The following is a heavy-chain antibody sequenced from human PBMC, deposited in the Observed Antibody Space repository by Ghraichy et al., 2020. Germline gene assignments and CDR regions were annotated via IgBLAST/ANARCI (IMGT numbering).Heavy chain of an antibody. CDR2: IYYSGST. Sequence: SETLSLTCTVSGGSISSYYWSWIRQPPGKGLEWIGYIYYSGSTNYNPSLKSRVTISVDTSKNQFSLKLSSVTAADTAVYYCARDMGGYCSGGSCYSNAFDIWGQGTMVTVS. CDR1: GGSISSYY. V-gene: IGHV4-59*01. CDR3: ARDMGGYCSGGSCYSNAFDI. D-gene: IGHD2-15*01. J-gene: IGHJ3*02.